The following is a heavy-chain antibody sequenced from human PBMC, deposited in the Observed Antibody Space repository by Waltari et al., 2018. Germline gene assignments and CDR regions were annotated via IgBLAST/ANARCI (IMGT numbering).Heavy chain of an antibody. J-gene: IGHJ6*02. V-gene: IGHV3-7*04. D-gene: IGHD2-2*01. Sequence: EVQLVESGGGLVQPGGSLRLSCAASGFTFSSYWMSWVRQAPGKGREWVANIKKDGSEKYDVDSVKGRFTSARDNAKNPLYLQKNSLWAEDTALYVGARGGVVPAAMYHYYYGMDVWGQGTTVTVSS. CDR2: IKKDGSEK. CDR3: ARGGVVPAAMYHYYYGMDV. CDR1: GFTFSSYW.